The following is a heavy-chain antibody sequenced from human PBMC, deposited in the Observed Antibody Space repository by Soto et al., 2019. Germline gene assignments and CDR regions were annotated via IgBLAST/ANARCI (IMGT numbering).Heavy chain of an antibody. D-gene: IGHD1-1*01. V-gene: IGHV1-2*02. CDR2: INPNSGGT. J-gene: IGHJ4*02. CDR3: AREQATAKPEGVDF. CDR1: GYTFTSYY. Sequence: ASVKVSCKASGYTFTSYYIHWVRQAPGQGLEWMGWINPNSGGTKYAPKFQGGVTMTRDTSITTAYMELSRLRSGDTAVYYCAREQATAKPEGVDFWGQGTLVTVSS.